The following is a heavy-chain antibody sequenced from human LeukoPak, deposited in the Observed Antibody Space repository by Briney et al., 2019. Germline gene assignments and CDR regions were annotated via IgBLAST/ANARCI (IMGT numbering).Heavy chain of an antibody. Sequence: GASVKVSCKASGYTFTSYDINWVRQAPGQGLEWMGRIIPILGIANYAQKFQGRVTITADKSTSTAYMELSSLRSEDTAVYYCARLVGYNYAFDIWGQGTMVTVSS. CDR2: IIPILGIA. CDR3: ARLVGYNYAFDI. D-gene: IGHD5-24*01. V-gene: IGHV1-69*04. J-gene: IGHJ3*02. CDR1: GYTFTSYD.